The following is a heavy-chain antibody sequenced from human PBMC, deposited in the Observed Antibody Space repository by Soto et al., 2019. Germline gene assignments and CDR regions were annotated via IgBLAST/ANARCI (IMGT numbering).Heavy chain of an antibody. D-gene: IGHD2-21*02. V-gene: IGHV1-3*05. J-gene: IGHJ4*02. Sequence: QVQLVQSGAEEKKPGASVKVSCKASGYTFTSYAMHWVRQAPGQRLEWIGWINAGNGNTKYSQKFKGRVTITRETSASTAYMELSSLRSEDTAVYYCARSIVVVTALDYWGQGTLVTVSS. CDR1: GYTFTSYA. CDR3: ARSIVVVTALDY. CDR2: INAGNGNT.